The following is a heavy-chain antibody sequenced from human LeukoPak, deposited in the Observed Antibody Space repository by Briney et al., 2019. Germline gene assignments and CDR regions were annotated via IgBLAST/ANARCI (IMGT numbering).Heavy chain of an antibody. D-gene: IGHD3-22*01. CDR2: IYYSGST. CDR3: AREPIVVVGAFDI. Sequence: SETLSLTCTVSGGSISSHYWSWIRQPPGKGLEWIGYIYYSGSTNYNPSLKSRVTISVDTSKNQFSLKLSSVTAADTAVYYCAREPIVVVGAFDIWGQWTMVTVSS. V-gene: IGHV4-59*11. CDR1: GGSISSHY. J-gene: IGHJ3*02.